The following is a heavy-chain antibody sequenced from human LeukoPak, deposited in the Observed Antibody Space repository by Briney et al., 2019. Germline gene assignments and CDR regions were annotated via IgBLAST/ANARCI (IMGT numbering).Heavy chain of an antibody. J-gene: IGHJ4*02. CDR3: AKTVDSSGWYFEY. CDR2: ISSSSSYI. Sequence: GGSLRLSCAASGFTFSSYSMNWVRQAPGKGLEWVSSISSSSSYIYYADSVKGRFTISRDNAKNSLYLQMNSLRAEDTAVYYCAKTVDSSGWYFEYWGQGTLATVSS. V-gene: IGHV3-21*01. CDR1: GFTFSSYS. D-gene: IGHD6-19*01.